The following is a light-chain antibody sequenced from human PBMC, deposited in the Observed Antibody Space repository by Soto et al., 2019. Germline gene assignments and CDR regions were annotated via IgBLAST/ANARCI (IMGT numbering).Light chain of an antibody. J-gene: IGKJ5*01. CDR3: QQYGTSPT. Sequence: EIVMTQSPATLSVSPGERATLSCRASQSVGTYLAWYQQKPGQAPRLLIYGASTRAAGISPRFSGGGSGTEFTLTISSLQSEDFAVYSCQQYGTSPTFGQGTRLEIK. CDR2: GAS. V-gene: IGKV3-15*01. CDR1: QSVGTY.